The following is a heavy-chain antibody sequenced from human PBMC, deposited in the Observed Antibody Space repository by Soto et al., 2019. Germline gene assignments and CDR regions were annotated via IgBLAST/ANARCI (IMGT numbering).Heavy chain of an antibody. V-gene: IGHV1-18*01. CDR2: ISAYNGNT. J-gene: IGHJ6*02. CDR1: GFTFRNYG. Sequence: QVQLVQSGTEVKQPGASVKVSCKASGFTFRNYGFTWVRQAPGQGLEWMGWISAYNGNTDYAQKLQGRVTMTTDTSTSTAYMELRSLRSDDTAVYYCARDLPTMDVWGQGTTVTVSS. CDR3: ARDLPTMDV.